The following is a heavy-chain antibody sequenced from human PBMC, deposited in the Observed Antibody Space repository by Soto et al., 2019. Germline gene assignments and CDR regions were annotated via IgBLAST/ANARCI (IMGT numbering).Heavy chain of an antibody. CDR1: GYTFTSYY. CDR3: ARGGAPYLWRGYYMDYYYGMDV. Sequence: ASVKVSCKASGYTFTSYYMHWVRQAPGQGLEWMGIINPSGGSTSYAQKFQGRVTMTRDTSTSTVYMELSSLRYYDPAMYYWARGGAPYLWRGYYMDYYYGMDVWGQGTTVTVSS. CDR2: INPSGGST. J-gene: IGHJ6*02. V-gene: IGHV1-46*01. D-gene: IGHD3-3*01.